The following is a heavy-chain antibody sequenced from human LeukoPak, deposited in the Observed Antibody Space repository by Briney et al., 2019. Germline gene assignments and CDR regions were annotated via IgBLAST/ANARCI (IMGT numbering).Heavy chain of an antibody. CDR3: ARDSITGGYYGMDV. CDR2: INPNSGGT. CDR1: GYTLTGYY. V-gene: IGHV1-2*02. J-gene: IGHJ6*02. Sequence: GASVKVSCKASGYTLTGYYMHWVRQAPGQGLEWMGWINPNSGGTNYAQKFQGRVTMTRDTSISTAYMELSRLRSDDTAVYYCARDSITGGYYGMDVWGQGTTVTVSS. D-gene: IGHD1-14*01.